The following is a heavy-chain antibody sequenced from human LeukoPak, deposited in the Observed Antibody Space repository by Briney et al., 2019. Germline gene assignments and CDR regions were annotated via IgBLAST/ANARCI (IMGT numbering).Heavy chain of an antibody. Sequence: GGSLRLSCAAPGFTFSSYGMHWVRQAPGKGLEWVAVISYDGSNKYYADSVKGRFTISRDNSKNTLYLQMNSLRAEDTAVYYCAKGDGDYAHLYYFDYWGQGTLVTVSS. CDR3: AKGDGDYAHLYYFDY. D-gene: IGHD4-17*01. J-gene: IGHJ4*02. CDR2: ISYDGSNK. CDR1: GFTFSSYG. V-gene: IGHV3-30*18.